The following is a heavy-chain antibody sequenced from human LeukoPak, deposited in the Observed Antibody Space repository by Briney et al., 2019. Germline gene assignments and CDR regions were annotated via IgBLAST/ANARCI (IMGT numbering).Heavy chain of an antibody. V-gene: IGHV3-48*01. CDR1: GFTFSSYS. D-gene: IGHD2-21*01. CDR3: ARDSAGLFSYYFDY. Sequence: GGSLRLSCAASGFTFSSYSMNWVRQAPGKGLEWVSYISSSSSTIYYADSVKGRFTISRDNAKNSLYLQMNSLRAEDTAVYYCARDSAGLFSYYFDYWGQGTLVTVSS. J-gene: IGHJ4*02. CDR2: ISSSSSTI.